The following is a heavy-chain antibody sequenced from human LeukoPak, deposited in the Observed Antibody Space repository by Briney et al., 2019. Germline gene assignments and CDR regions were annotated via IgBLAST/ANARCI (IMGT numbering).Heavy chain of an antibody. CDR3: ARDRVSGWFDP. V-gene: IGHV3-30-3*01. J-gene: IGHJ5*02. CDR1: GFTFSSYA. Sequence: GRSLRLSCAASGFTFSSYAMHWVRQAPGKGLEWVAVISYDGSNKYYADSVKGRFTISRDNSKNTLYLQMNSLRAEDTAVYYCARDRVSGWFDPWAREPWSPSPQ. D-gene: IGHD6-19*01. CDR2: ISYDGSNK.